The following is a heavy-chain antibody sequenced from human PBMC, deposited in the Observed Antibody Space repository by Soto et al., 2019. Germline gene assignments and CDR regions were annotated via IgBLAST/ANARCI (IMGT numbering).Heavy chain of an antibody. D-gene: IGHD3-3*01. CDR3: AREYYDFWSGYYKYYFDY. J-gene: IGHJ4*02. CDR2: IWYDGSNK. CDR1: GFTFSSYG. V-gene: IGHV3-33*01. Sequence: GGSLRLSCAASGFTFSSYGMHWVRQAPGKGLEWVAVIWYDGSNKYYADSVKGRFTISRDNSKNTLYLQMNSLRAEDTAVYYCAREYYDFWSGYYKYYFDYWGQGTLVTVSS.